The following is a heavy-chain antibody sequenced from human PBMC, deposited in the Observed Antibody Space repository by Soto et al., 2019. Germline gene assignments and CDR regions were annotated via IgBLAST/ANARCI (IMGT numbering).Heavy chain of an antibody. J-gene: IGHJ4*02. D-gene: IGHD6-19*01. CDR2: IKSKTDGETV. CDR3: ATGGNWLAR. V-gene: IGHV3-15*07. CDR1: GFSFSKVW. Sequence: EVLLVESGGGLVQPGGSLRLSCAASGFSFSKVWLSWVRQAPGKGLEWVGRIKSKTDGETVDYAAPVRGRFILSRDDSKDTLYLEMNSLKSDDTAVYFCATGGNWLARWGQGTLVTVSS.